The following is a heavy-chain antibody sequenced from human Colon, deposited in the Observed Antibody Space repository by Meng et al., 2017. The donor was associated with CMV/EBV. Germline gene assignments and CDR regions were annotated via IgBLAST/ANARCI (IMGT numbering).Heavy chain of an antibody. CDR2: ISGSGGTT. CDR1: GFTFNRNS. CDR3: AKGDIVVVPAAQFDY. D-gene: IGHD2-2*01. V-gene: IGHV3-23*01. Sequence: GGSLRLSCAASGFTFNRNSMSWVRQAPGKGLEWVSSISGSGGTTYYADSVKGRFTISRDNSKNTLNLQMYSLRAEETAVYYCAKGDIVVVPAAQFDYWGQGTLVTVSS. J-gene: IGHJ4*02.